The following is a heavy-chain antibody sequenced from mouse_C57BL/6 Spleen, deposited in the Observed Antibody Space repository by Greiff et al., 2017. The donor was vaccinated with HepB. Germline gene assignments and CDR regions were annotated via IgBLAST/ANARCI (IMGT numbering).Heavy chain of an antibody. V-gene: IGHV1-19*01. D-gene: IGHD2-3*01. CDR3: ARYDGYYEGGFLY. J-gene: IGHJ3*01. CDR2: INPYNGGT. CDR1: GYTFTDYY. Sequence: VQLQQSGPVLVKPGASVKMSCKASGYTFTDYYMNWVKQSHGKSLEWIGVINPYNGGTSYNQKFKGKATLTVDKSSSTAYMELNSLTSEDSAVYYCARYDGYYEGGFLYWGQGTLVTVSA.